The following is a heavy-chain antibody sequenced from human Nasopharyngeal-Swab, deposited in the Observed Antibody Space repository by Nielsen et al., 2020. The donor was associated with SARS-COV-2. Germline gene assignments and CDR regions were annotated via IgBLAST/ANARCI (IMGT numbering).Heavy chain of an antibody. V-gene: IGHV3-66*01. CDR3: ARVGGSSPLDY. Sequence: GGSLRPSCAASGFTVSSNYMSWVRQAPGKGLEWVSVIYSGGSTYYADSVKGRFTISRDNSKNTLYLQMNSLRAEDTAAYYCARVGGSSPLDYWGQGTLVTVSS. CDR2: IYSGGST. CDR1: GFTVSSNY. D-gene: IGHD6-13*01. J-gene: IGHJ4*02.